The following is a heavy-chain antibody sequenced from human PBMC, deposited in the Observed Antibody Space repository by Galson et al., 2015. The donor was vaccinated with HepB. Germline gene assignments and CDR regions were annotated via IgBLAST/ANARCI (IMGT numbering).Heavy chain of an antibody. D-gene: IGHD1-1*01. Sequence: CAISGDSVSSNSAAWNWIRQSPSRGLEWLGRTYYRSKWYNDYAVSVKSRITINPDTSKNQFSLQLNSVTPEDTAVYYCAREGELERLYYFDYWGQGTLVTVSS. CDR1: GDSVSSNSAA. CDR2: TYYRSKWYN. CDR3: AREGELERLYYFDY. J-gene: IGHJ4*02. V-gene: IGHV6-1*01.